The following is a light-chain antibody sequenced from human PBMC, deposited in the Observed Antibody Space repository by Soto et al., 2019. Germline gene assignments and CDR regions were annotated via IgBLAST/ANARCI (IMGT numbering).Light chain of an antibody. Sequence: QSVLTQPPSVSGAPGQRVTISCTGSSSNIGAVFDVHWYQQVPGTAPKLLIYENTKRPSGVPDRFSGSKSGTSASLAITGLQAEDEADYCQSYDSGLSGWLFGGGTKLTVL. CDR2: ENT. J-gene: IGLJ2*01. CDR1: SSNIGAVFD. CDR3: QSYDSGLSGWL. V-gene: IGLV1-40*01.